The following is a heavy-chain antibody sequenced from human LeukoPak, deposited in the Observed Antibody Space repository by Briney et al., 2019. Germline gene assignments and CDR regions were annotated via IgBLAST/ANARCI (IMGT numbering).Heavy chain of an antibody. CDR2: IHPRGTL. Sequence: SQTLSLTCTVSRASFSSGDQYWNWIRQSPGRGLEWLRSIHPRGTLYNNPSLESRVTISIDTSKNQFSLNLNSVTAAGTAVYFCSRGLESRKLGCWGQGTLVTVPS. D-gene: IGHD1-1*01. J-gene: IGHJ4*02. V-gene: IGHV4-31*03. CDR3: SRGLESRKLGC. CDR1: RASFSSGDQY.